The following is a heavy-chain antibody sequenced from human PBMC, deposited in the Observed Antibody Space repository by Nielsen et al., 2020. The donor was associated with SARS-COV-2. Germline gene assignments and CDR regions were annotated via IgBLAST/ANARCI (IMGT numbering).Heavy chain of an antibody. CDR3: AKVEGTWS. V-gene: IGHV3-23*01. J-gene: IGHJ4*02. D-gene: IGHD3-10*01. CDR2: ISGSGGKT. Sequence: GESLKISCAASGFTFSDYYMSWVRQAPGKGLEWVSAISGSGGKTYYADSVKGRFTISRDNSKNMMYLQMNSLRAEDTAVYYCAKVEGTWSWGQGTRVTVSS. CDR1: GFTFSDYY.